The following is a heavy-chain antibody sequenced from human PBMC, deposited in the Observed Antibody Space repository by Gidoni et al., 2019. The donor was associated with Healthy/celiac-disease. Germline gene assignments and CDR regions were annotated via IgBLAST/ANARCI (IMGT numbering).Heavy chain of an antibody. J-gene: IGHJ6*02. CDR3: AKDFYFGIVATSPYYYYGMDV. Sequence: GMHWVRQAPGKGLEWVAVISYDGSNKYYADSVKGRFTISRDNSKNTLYLQMNSLRAEDTAVYYCAKDFYFGIVATSPYYYYGMDVWGQGTTVTVSS. V-gene: IGHV3-30*18. D-gene: IGHD5-12*01. CDR1: G. CDR2: ISYDGSNK.